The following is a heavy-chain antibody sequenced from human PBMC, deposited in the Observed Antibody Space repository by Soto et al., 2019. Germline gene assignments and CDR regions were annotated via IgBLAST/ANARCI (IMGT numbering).Heavy chain of an antibody. J-gene: IGHJ4*02. Sequence: PGGSLRPSCAASGFTFSSYAMHWVRQAPGKGLEWVAVISYDGSNKYYADSVKGRFTISRDNSKNTLYLQMNSLRAEDTAVYYCARGVNTQRWFGELWSGYWGQGTLVTVSS. V-gene: IGHV3-30-3*01. CDR3: ARGVNTQRWFGELWSGY. D-gene: IGHD3-10*01. CDR2: ISYDGSNK. CDR1: GFTFSSYA.